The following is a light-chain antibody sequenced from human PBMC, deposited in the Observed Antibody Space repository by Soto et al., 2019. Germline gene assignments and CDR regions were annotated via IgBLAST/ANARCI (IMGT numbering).Light chain of an antibody. CDR1: QNINTR. CDR2: RAS. Sequence: DMVLTQSPATLSSFPGDRVTLSCMASQNINTRLAWYQHRPGQAPRLLIYRASTRAAGVPARFSGSGTGTDFTLTISGVQPEDFAVYYCQQRQSWPRTFGQGTKVDIK. CDR3: QQRQSWPRT. V-gene: IGKV3-11*01. J-gene: IGKJ1*01.